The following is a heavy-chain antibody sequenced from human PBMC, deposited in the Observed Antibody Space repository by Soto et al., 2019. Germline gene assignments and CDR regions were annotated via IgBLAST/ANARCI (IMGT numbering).Heavy chain of an antibody. CDR3: VKERYAQLSLEDYGMDV. CDR2: ISYDGTDK. V-gene: IGHV3-30*18. D-gene: IGHD5-18*01. Sequence: QVQLVESGGGVVQPGRSLRLSCAASGFTFSSYGIHWVRQAPGKGLEWVALISYDGTDKYYADSVKGRFTISRDNSKNTLYLQMSSLGPEDTAVYYCVKERYAQLSLEDYGMDVWGQGTTVTV. CDR1: GFTFSSYG. J-gene: IGHJ6*02.